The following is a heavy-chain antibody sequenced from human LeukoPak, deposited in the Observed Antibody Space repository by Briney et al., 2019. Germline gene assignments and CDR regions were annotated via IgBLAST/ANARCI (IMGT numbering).Heavy chain of an antibody. J-gene: IGHJ6*03. CDR2: SNKKVYVSST. Sequence: GWALSLSCAPSGWPFSDHYMDEVGQAAPRGVDGVGGSNKKVYVSSTDYVASVIGRFTITRDDSKNSLFLQMTSLKTEDTAVDYCTRGVRVPPFQLSYDYYMDVWGKGTTVTVSS. D-gene: IGHD1-1*01. CDR1: GWPFSDHY. V-gene: IGHV3-72*01. CDR3: TRGVRVPPFQLSYDYYMDV.